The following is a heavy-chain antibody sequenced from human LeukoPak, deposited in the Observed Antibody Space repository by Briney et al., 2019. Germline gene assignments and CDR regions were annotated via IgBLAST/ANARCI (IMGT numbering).Heavy chain of an antibody. Sequence: SVKVSCKASGGTFSNYVISWVRQAPGQGLEWMGGIIPIFGTANYAQKFQGRVTITADESTSTAYMELSSLRSEDTAVYYCARERRAVAFNWFDPWGQGTLVTVSS. CDR3: ARERRAVAFNWFDP. D-gene: IGHD6-19*01. J-gene: IGHJ5*02. CDR1: GGTFSNYV. CDR2: IIPIFGTA. V-gene: IGHV1-69*13.